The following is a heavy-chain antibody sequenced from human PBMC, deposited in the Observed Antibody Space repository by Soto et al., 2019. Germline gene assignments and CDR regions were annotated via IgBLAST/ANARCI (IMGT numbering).Heavy chain of an antibody. Sequence: QVQLQESGPGLVKPSQTLSLTCTVSGGSIRSGGYYWSWIRQHPGKGLEWIGYIYYSGSTYYNPSLKSRVTISGDTSKNQFSLQLSSVTAADTAVYYCARGYCSGGSCYGNFDYWGQVTLVTVSS. CDR1: GGSIRSGGYY. D-gene: IGHD2-15*01. J-gene: IGHJ4*02. V-gene: IGHV4-31*03. CDR3: ARGYCSGGSCYGNFDY. CDR2: IYYSGST.